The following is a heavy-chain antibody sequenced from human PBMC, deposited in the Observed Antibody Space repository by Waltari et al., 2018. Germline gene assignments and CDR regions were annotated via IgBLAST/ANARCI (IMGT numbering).Heavy chain of an antibody. Sequence: QVQLQESGPGLVKPSGTLSLTCAVSGYSLRGNYSWSWVSKSPGKGLAWIGQSQRSGKTNYNPSLERRVTVSMDTSSNQLSLKVTSATAADTAIYYCARDRGRGLYLDSWGQGTLVTVSP. V-gene: IGHV4-4*02. D-gene: IGHD2-15*01. CDR2: SQRSGKT. J-gene: IGHJ4*02. CDR1: GYSLRGNYS. CDR3: ARDRGRGLYLDS.